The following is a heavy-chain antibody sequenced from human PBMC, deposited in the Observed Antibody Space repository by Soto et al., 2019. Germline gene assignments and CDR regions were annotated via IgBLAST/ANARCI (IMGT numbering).Heavy chain of an antibody. J-gene: IGHJ4*02. CDR3: SKVGIGMFSHKHHFDH. Sequence: GGSLRLSCMASGFTFSSFGMAWVRQAPGKGLEWVSAISGSGDSSYYADSVKDRFTISRDNPTNTLYLQMNNLRAEDTAVYYCSKVGIGMFSHKHHFDHWGQGTQVTVSS. V-gene: IGHV3-23*01. CDR1: GFTFSSFG. D-gene: IGHD2-2*03. CDR2: ISGSGDSS.